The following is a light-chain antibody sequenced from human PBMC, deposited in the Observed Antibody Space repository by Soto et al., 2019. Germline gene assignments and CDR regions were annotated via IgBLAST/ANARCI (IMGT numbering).Light chain of an antibody. CDR2: NDS. V-gene: IGLV3-21*04. Sequence: SYELTQPPSVSVAPGKTARITCGGNNIRSKSVLWYQQKPGQTPVLVIYNDSDRPSRIPERVSGYNSGNTATVTISRVEAGDEADYYCQVWDSNSEHPDGVFGGGTKVTVL. CDR3: QVWDSNSEHPDGV. CDR1: NIRSKS. J-gene: IGLJ3*02.